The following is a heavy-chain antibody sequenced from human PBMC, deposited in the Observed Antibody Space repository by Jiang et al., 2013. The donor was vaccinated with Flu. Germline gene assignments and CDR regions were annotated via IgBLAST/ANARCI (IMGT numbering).Heavy chain of an antibody. CDR1: GGTFSSYA. CDR2: IIPIFGIA. D-gene: IGHD3-10*01. V-gene: IGHV1-69*01. J-gene: IGHJ4*02. CDR3: ARGGQGRPPFDY. Sequence: SSVKVSCKASGGTFSSYAISWVRQAPGQGLEWMGGIIPIFGIANYAQKFQGRVTITADESTSTAYMELSSLRSEDTAVYYCARGGQGRPPFDYWGQGTLVTVSS.